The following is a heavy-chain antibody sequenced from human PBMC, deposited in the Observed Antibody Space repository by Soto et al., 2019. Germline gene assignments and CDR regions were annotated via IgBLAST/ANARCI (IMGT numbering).Heavy chain of an antibody. J-gene: IGHJ4*02. Sequence: QDELVQSGGEVKKPGASVKVSCKASGYTFTSHGISWVRQAPGQGLEWVGWINPNNDNSVSAQKFQDRVTLTTDTSTITVYMELRSLTADDTAFYDCARTPTYSRLGDHWGQGTLVTVAS. CDR3: ARTPTYSRLGDH. CDR2: INPNNDNS. D-gene: IGHD3-22*01. V-gene: IGHV1-18*04. CDR1: GYTFTSHG.